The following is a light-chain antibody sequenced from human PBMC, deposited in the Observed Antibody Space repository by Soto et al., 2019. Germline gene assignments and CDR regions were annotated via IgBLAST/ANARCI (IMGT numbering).Light chain of an antibody. CDR1: QGISSY. J-gene: IGKJ5*01. CDR3: QRSYSTPPIT. V-gene: IGKV1-8*01. CDR2: AAS. Sequence: AIRMTQAPSSLSASTGDRVTIHWRASQGISSYLAWYQQKPGKAPKLLIYAASSLQSGVPSRFSGSGSGTDFTLTISSLQPEDFADYDYQRSYSTPPITFGQGTRLEIK.